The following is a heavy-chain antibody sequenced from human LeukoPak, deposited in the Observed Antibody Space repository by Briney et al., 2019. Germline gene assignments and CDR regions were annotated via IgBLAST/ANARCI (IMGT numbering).Heavy chain of an antibody. Sequence: PGGSLRLSCAASGFTFSSYDMHWVRQPTGKGLEWVSAFGTAGDTYYPGSVKGRFTISRENAKNSLYLQMNSLRAGDTAVYYCARGAYCGGDCYPPYHFDYWGQGTLVTVSS. CDR1: GFTFSSYD. V-gene: IGHV3-13*01. D-gene: IGHD2-21*02. CDR3: ARGAYCGGDCYPPYHFDY. CDR2: FGTAGDT. J-gene: IGHJ4*02.